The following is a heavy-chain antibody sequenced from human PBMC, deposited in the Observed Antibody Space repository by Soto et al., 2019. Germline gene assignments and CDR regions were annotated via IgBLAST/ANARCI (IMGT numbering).Heavy chain of an antibody. Sequence: QVQLVESGGGVGQPGRSLRLSCAASGFTFSSYGMHWVRQAPGKGLEWVAVIWYDGSNKYYADSVKGRFTISRDNSKNTLYLQMNSLRAEDTAVYYCARDLDSYGIDYWGQGTLVTVSS. CDR1: GFTFSSYG. J-gene: IGHJ4*02. V-gene: IGHV3-33*01. CDR3: ARDLDSYGIDY. CDR2: IWYDGSNK. D-gene: IGHD5-18*01.